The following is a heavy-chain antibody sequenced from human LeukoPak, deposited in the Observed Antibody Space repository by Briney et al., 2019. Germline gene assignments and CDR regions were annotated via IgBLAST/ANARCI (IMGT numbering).Heavy chain of an antibody. D-gene: IGHD6-6*01. Sequence: PGRSLRLSCAASGFTFDDYAMHWVRQAPGKGLEWVSGISWNSGSIGYADSVKGRFTISRDNAKNSLYLQMNSLRAEDTAVYYCASREYSSSSPLDYWGQGTLVAVSS. V-gene: IGHV3-9*01. CDR1: GFTFDDYA. CDR2: ISWNSGSI. J-gene: IGHJ4*02. CDR3: ASREYSSSSPLDY.